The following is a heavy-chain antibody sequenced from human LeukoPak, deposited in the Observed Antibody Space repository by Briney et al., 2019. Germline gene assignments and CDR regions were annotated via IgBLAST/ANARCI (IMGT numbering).Heavy chain of an antibody. D-gene: IGHD2-2*01. CDR3: ARHHRGQYHLFDY. V-gene: IGHV3-7*01. J-gene: IGHJ4*02. CDR2: IKQDGSEK. Sequence: PGGSLRLSCAASGFTFSSYWMSWVRQAPGKGLEWVANIKQDGSEKYYVDSVKGRFTISRDNAKNSLYLQMNSLRAEDTAVYYCARHHRGQYHLFDYWGQGTLVTVSS. CDR1: GFTFSSYW.